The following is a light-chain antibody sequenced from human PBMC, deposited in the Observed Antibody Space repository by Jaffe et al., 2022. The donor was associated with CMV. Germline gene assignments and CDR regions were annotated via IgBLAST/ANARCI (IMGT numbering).Light chain of an antibody. Sequence: DIQMTQSPSSLSASVGDRVTITCQASQDINNFLHWYQQKRGQPPKLLIYDASTLDTGVPSRFSGGGSGTHFNVTISSLQPEDIATYYCQQNDNLPSTFGQGTKLEIK. CDR3: QQNDNLPST. CDR1: QDINNF. J-gene: IGKJ2*01. CDR2: DAS. V-gene: IGKV1-33*01.